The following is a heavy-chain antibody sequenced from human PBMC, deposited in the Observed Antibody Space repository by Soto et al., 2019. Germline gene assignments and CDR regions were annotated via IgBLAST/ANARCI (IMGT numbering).Heavy chain of an antibody. CDR2: IYYSGST. Sequence: QVQLQESGPGLVKPSETLSLTCTVSGGSISSYYWSWIRQPPGKGLEWIGYIYYSGSTNYNPSLKSRVTISVDTSKNQFSLKLSSVTAADTAVYYCARDADNWNYQFDYWGQGTLVTVSS. J-gene: IGHJ4*02. D-gene: IGHD1-7*01. V-gene: IGHV4-59*01. CDR3: ARDADNWNYQFDY. CDR1: GGSISSYY.